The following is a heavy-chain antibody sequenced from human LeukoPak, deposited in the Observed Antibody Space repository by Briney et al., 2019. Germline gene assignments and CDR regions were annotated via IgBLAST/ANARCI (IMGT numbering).Heavy chain of an antibody. V-gene: IGHV3-64*02. CDR3: ARITMGATIANFYYYHMDV. J-gene: IGHJ6*03. Sequence: GGSLRLSCAAYGFTFSHYSMHWVRQAPGKGLEYVSAIISIGGSTHYADSVKGRFTISRDNTNNTLYLQMDSLRAEDMAVYYCARITMGATIANFYYYHMDVWGKGATVTVSS. CDR2: IISIGGST. D-gene: IGHD3-3*01. CDR1: GFTFSHYS.